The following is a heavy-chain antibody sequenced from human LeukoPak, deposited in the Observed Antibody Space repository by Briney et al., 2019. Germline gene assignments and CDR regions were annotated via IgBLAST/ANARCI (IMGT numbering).Heavy chain of an antibody. D-gene: IGHD7-27*01. Sequence: ASVKVSCKASGYSFTSYYLHWVRQAPGQGLEWMGIIKPSGGSTSYAQKFQGRATMTRDTSTSTVYMELSSLRSEDTAVYYCAKTLGTYFDYWGQGTLVTVSS. J-gene: IGHJ4*02. CDR1: GYSFTSYY. V-gene: IGHV1-46*01. CDR3: AKTLGTYFDY. CDR2: IKPSGGST.